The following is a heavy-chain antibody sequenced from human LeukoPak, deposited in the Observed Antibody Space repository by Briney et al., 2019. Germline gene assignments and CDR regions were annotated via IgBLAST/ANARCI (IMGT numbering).Heavy chain of an antibody. Sequence: SQTLSLTCTVSGGSISSGDSYWSWIRQPAGKGLEWIGHIYTSGSTNYNPSLKSRVTISVGTSKNQFSLRLSSVTAADTAVYYCAAGSSSTEPLLYYYYYMDVWGKGTTVTVSS. D-gene: IGHD6-6*01. CDR1: GGSISSGDSY. V-gene: IGHV4-61*09. J-gene: IGHJ6*03. CDR2: IYTSGST. CDR3: AAGSSSTEPLLYYYYYMDV.